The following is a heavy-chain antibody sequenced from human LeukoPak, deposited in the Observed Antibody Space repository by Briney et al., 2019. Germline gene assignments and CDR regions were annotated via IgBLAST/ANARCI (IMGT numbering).Heavy chain of an antibody. J-gene: IGHJ4*02. CDR2: IDHSGST. CDR1: GGSFSAYY. CDR3: ARRGQAGYLY. Sequence: SETLSLTCAVYGGSFSAYYWSWIRQPPGKGLEWIGEIDHSGSTNYNPSLKSRVTISVDTSNNQFSLKLSSVTAADTAVYYCARRGQAGYLYWGQGTLVTVSS. V-gene: IGHV4-34*01. D-gene: IGHD3-16*02.